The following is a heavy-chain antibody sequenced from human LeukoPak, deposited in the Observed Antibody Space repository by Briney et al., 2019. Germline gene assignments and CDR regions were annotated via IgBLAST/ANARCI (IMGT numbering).Heavy chain of an antibody. D-gene: IGHD3-22*01. CDR3: ARRDDSSGYHKIFDY. CDR1: GGSISSGPYY. V-gene: IGHV4-39*01. CDR2: IYYGENT. Sequence: SETLSLTCTDSGGSISSGPYYWGWIRQPPGKGLEWIGNIYYGENTYYNPSLKSRATISIDTSKNQFYLKLSSLTAADTAVYYCARRDDSSGYHKIFDYWGPGTLVTVSS. J-gene: IGHJ4*02.